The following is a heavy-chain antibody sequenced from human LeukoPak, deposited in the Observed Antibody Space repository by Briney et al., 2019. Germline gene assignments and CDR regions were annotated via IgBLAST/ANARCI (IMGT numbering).Heavy chain of an antibody. CDR1: GFTFSDYY. CDR3: AREAYYDNGAFDI. Sequence: GGSLRLSCAASGFTFSDYYMSWIRQAPGKGLEWVSYISSSGSTIYYADSMKGRSTISRDNAKNSLYLQMNSLRAEDTAVYYCAREAYYDNGAFDIWGQGTMVTVSS. CDR2: ISSSGSTI. V-gene: IGHV3-11*01. D-gene: IGHD3-22*01. J-gene: IGHJ3*02.